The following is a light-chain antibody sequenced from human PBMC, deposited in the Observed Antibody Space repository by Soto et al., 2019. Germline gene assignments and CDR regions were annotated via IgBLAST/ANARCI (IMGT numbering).Light chain of an antibody. CDR2: EVS. CDR1: SSDVGDYNY. V-gene: IGLV2-14*01. CDR3: SSYTSSGTVV. Sequence: QSALTQPASVSGSPGQSMTISCTGTSSDVGDYNYVSWYQQHPGKAPELMIYEVSNRPSGVSKRFSGSKSGNTASLTISGLQAEDEADYYCSSYTSSGTVVFGGGTKLTVL. J-gene: IGLJ2*01.